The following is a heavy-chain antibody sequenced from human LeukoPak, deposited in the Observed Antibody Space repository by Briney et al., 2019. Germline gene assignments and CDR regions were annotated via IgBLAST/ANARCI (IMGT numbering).Heavy chain of an antibody. D-gene: IGHD3-22*01. V-gene: IGHV3-21*01. J-gene: IGHJ4*02. Sequence: GGSLRLSCAASGFTFSNYNMNWVRQAPGKGLEWVASISRSSIYKYYADSMKGRFTISRDNAKNSVYLQVNSVRAEDTAVYYCARGRYDSSGYYALFDYWGGGALVTVSS. CDR3: ARGRYDSSGYYALFDY. CDR1: GFTFSNYN. CDR2: ISRSSIYK.